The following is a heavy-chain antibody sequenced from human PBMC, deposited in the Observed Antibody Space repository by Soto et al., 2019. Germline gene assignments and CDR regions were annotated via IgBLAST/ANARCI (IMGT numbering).Heavy chain of an antibody. D-gene: IGHD4-17*01. V-gene: IGHV3-23*01. Sequence: EVQLLEAGGGLVQPGASVRLACAASGFTFSRYAMRWVRQAPGKGLEWVSGISGSGGSTYYADSVKGRFTISRDNSQNTLYLQMNSLRAEATAVYYCAKHSGWYGYYGNAFDIWGQGTMVTVSS. CDR2: ISGSGGST. J-gene: IGHJ3*02. CDR3: AKHSGWYGYYGNAFDI. CDR1: GFTFSRYA.